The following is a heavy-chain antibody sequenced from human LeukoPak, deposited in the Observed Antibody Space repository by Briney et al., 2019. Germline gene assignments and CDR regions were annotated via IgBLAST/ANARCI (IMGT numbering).Heavy chain of an antibody. V-gene: IGHV3-21*04. D-gene: IGHD6-13*01. Sequence: PGGSLRLSCAASGFTFSSSAMNWVRQAPGKGLEWVSFISTSSSYIYYADSVKGRFTISRDNAKNSLYLQMNSLRAEDTAVYYCARDLMGIAYRGAFYYWGQGTLVTVSS. CDR1: GFTFSSSA. CDR3: ARDLMGIAYRGAFYY. CDR2: ISTSSSYI. J-gene: IGHJ4*02.